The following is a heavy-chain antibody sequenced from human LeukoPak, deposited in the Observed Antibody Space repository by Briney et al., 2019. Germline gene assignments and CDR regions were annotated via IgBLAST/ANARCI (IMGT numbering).Heavy chain of an antibody. CDR2: ISAYNGNT. J-gene: IGHJ4*02. CDR1: GYTFTSYG. Sequence: ASVNVSCKASGYTFTSYGISWVRQAPGQGLEWMGWISAYNGNTNYAQKLQGRVTMTTDTSTSTAYMELRSLGSDDTAVYYCAASGSAPLGTDYWGQGTLVTVSS. D-gene: IGHD1-26*01. V-gene: IGHV1-18*01. CDR3: AASGSAPLGTDY.